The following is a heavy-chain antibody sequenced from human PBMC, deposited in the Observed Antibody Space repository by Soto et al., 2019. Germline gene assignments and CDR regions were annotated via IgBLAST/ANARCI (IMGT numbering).Heavy chain of an antibody. Sequence: SETLSLTCTVSGGSISSGGYYWSWIRQHPGKGLEWIGYIYYSGSTYYNPSLKSRVTISVDTSKNQFSLRLNSVTAADTAVYFCARGQEGIVATHWDQGALVTVS. J-gene: IGHJ4*02. CDR3: ARGQEGIVATH. CDR1: GGSISSGGYY. V-gene: IGHV4-31*03. CDR2: IYYSGST. D-gene: IGHD5-12*01.